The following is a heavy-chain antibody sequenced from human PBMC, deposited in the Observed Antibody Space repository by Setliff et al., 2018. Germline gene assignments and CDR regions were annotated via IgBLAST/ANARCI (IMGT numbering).Heavy chain of an antibody. Sequence: GGSLRLYCAASGFTFSSYSMNWVRQAPGKGLEWVSSMSSSISYIYYADSVKGRFTISRENAKNSLYLQMHSLRAEDTAVYYCAIGGYSSSRPSAFDIWGQGTMVTVSS. CDR1: GFTFSSYS. D-gene: IGHD6-13*01. V-gene: IGHV3-21*01. CDR2: MSSSISYI. J-gene: IGHJ3*02. CDR3: AIGGYSSSRPSAFDI.